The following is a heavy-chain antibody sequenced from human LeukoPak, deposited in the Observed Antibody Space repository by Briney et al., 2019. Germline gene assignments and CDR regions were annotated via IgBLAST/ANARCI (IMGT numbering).Heavy chain of an antibody. J-gene: IGHJ6*02. CDR2: IWYDGSNK. D-gene: IGHD2-2*01. CDR1: GFTFSSYA. CDR3: ARDTGYCSSTSCQGYYGMDV. Sequence: GGSLRLSCADSGFTFSSYAMSWVRQAPGKGLEWVAVIWYDGSNKYYADSVKGRFTISRDNSKNTLYLQMNSLRAEDTAVYYCARDTGYCSSTSCQGYYGMDVWGQGTTVTVSS. V-gene: IGHV3-33*08.